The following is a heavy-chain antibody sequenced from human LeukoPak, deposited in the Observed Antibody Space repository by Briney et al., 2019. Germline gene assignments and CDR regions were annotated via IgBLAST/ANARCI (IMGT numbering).Heavy chain of an antibody. D-gene: IGHD5-12*01. CDR1: GGTFSSYA. CDR3: ARDSGQHRGYDWSH. J-gene: IGHJ4*02. CDR2: IIPILAIA. Sequence: ASVKVSCKASGGTFSSYAISWVRQAPGQGLEWMGRIIPILAIANYAQKFQGRVTITADKSTSTAYMELSSLRSEDTAVYYCARDSGQHRGYDWSHWGQGTLVTVSS. V-gene: IGHV1-69*04.